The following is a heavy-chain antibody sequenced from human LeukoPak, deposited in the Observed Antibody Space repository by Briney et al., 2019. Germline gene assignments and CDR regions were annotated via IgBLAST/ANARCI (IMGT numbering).Heavy chain of an antibody. Sequence: SETLSLTCAVYGGSFSGYYWSWIRQPPGKGLEWIGEINHSGSTNYNPSLKSRVTISVDTSKNQFSLKLSSVTAAGTAVYYCVRRGYFDYWGQGTLVTVSS. CDR2: INHSGST. CDR1: GGSFSGYY. J-gene: IGHJ4*02. D-gene: IGHD3-16*01. V-gene: IGHV4-34*01. CDR3: VRRGYFDY.